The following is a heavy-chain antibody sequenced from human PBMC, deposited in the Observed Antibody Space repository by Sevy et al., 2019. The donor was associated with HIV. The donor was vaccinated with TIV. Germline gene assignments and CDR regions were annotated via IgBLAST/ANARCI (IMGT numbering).Heavy chain of an antibody. CDR1: GGTSSSYA. CDR3: ARGNVGTSPWSGYYYYYYMDV. CDR2: IIPSFGTA. D-gene: IGHD3-3*01. J-gene: IGHJ6*03. Sequence: ASVKVSCKASGGTSSSYAISWVRQAPGQGLEWMGGIIPSFGTANYAQKFQDRVTITADKSTSTAYMELSSLRSEDTAVYYCARGNVGTSPWSGYYYYYYMDVWGKGTTVTVSS. V-gene: IGHV1-69*06.